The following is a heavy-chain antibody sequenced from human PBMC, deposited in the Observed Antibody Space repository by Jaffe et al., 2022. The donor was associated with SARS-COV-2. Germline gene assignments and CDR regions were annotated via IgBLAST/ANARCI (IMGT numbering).Heavy chain of an antibody. V-gene: IGHV3-7*01. CDR1: GFTFRSYW. D-gene: IGHD2-2*01. J-gene: IGHJ3*02. CDR2: INQDGTEK. Sequence: EVQVVESGGGLVQPGGSLRLSCAASGFTFRSYWMNWVRQAPGKGLEWVANINQDGTEKYYVDSVKGRFSMSRDNAKDSLYLQLNSLRTEDTATYYCARDVPYTRSFDIWGQGTVVTVSS. CDR3: ARDVPYTRSFDI.